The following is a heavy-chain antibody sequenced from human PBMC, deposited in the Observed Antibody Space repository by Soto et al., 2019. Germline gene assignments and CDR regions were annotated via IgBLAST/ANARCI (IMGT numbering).Heavy chain of an antibody. CDR1: EDTFLNYA. Sequence: QVELVQSGAEVKKPGSSVKVSCQASEDTFLNYAISWVRQAPGQGLEWMGGIIPIFGTANYAQKFQGRVTITADTSAKTVYLELSSLRSEDTAVYYWASTKYDSSAYYYWYLGLWGRGTLVTVSS. CDR3: ASTKYDSSAYYYWYLGL. J-gene: IGHJ2*01. V-gene: IGHV1-69*06. D-gene: IGHD3-22*01. CDR2: IIPIFGTA.